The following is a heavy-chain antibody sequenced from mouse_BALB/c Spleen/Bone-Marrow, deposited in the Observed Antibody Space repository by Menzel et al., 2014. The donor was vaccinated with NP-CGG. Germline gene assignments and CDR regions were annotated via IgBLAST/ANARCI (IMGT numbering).Heavy chain of an antibody. Sequence: EVKLVESGGGLVKPGGSLKLSCAASGFTFSSNGMSWVRQTPEKRLEWVATISGGNYTYYPDSVKRRFTISRDNAKNNLYLQMSSLRSEDTALYYCARNYYGYDGYFDYWGQGTTLTVSS. J-gene: IGHJ2*01. CDR3: ARNYYGYDGYFDY. CDR1: GFTFSSNG. D-gene: IGHD2-2*01. V-gene: IGHV5-9-2*01. CDR2: ISGGNYT.